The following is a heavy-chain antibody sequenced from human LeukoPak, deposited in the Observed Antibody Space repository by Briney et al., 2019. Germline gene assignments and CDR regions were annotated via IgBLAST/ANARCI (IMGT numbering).Heavy chain of an antibody. Sequence: ASVRVSCKASGYTFTSYGISGVRQAPGQGLERMGWISAYNGNTNYAQKLQGRVTMTTDTSTSTAYMELRSLRSDDTAVYYCARDADPGEPNYYYYGMDAWGQGTTVTVSS. J-gene: IGHJ6*02. CDR2: ISAYNGNT. CDR3: ARDADPGEPNYYYYGMDA. CDR1: GYTFTSYG. V-gene: IGHV1-18*01. D-gene: IGHD7-27*01.